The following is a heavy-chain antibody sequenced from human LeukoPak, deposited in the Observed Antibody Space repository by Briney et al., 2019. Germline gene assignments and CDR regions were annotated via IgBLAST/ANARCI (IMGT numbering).Heavy chain of an antibody. CDR1: GGSISSGGYY. CDR3: ARVQATVEYYFDY. CDR2: IYYSGST. Sequence: SQTLSLTCTVSGGSISSGGYYWSWIRQHPGKGLEWIWYIYYSGSTYYNPSLKSRVTISVDTSKNQFSLKLSSVTAAATAVYYCARVQATVEYYFDYWGQGTLVTVSS. D-gene: IGHD4-23*01. V-gene: IGHV4-31*03. J-gene: IGHJ4*02.